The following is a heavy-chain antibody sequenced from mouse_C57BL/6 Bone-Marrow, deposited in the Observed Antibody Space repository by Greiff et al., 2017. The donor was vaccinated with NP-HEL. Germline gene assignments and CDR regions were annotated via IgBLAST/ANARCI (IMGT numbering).Heavy chain of an antibody. Sequence: QVQLKESGAELVRPGASVTLSCKASGYTFTDYEMHWVKQTPVHGLEWIGAIDPETGGTAYNQKFKGKAILTADKSSSTAYMELRSLTSEDSAVYYCTRKLYYGNYGAWFAYWGQGTLVTVSA. J-gene: IGHJ3*01. D-gene: IGHD2-1*01. CDR2: IDPETGGT. V-gene: IGHV1-15*01. CDR3: TRKLYYGNYGAWFAY. CDR1: GYTFTDYE.